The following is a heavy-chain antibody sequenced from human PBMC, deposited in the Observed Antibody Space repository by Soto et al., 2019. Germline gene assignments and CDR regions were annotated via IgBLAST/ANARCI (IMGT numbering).Heavy chain of an antibody. V-gene: IGHV4-59*01. D-gene: IGHD7-27*01. CDR3: GRPQYTGGAHDACVI. Sequence: SETLSLTCTASGGSISTYYCSWIRQPRGKGLESIGYIYYSGSTTYTPSLNSRVTISLDTPKNKFSMKMISVTAAATAILFCGRPQYTGGAHDACVIWGQGTMFTVS. CDR1: GGSISTYY. CDR2: IYYSGST. J-gene: IGHJ3*02.